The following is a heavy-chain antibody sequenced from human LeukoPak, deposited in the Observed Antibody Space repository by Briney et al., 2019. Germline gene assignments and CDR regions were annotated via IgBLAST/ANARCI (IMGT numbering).Heavy chain of an antibody. J-gene: IGHJ5*01. D-gene: IGHD5/OR15-5a*01. V-gene: IGHV4-38-2*01. CDR2: IYNSVST. CDR1: DYSITSGDY. CDR3: ARHMSTEGWFDS. Sequence: SETLSLTCVVSDYSITSGDYWAWIRQPPGKGLEWIGSIYNSVSTSYNPSLKSRVTMSVDPSKNRFSLNLRSVTAADTAVYYCARHMSTEGWFDSWGRGTLVTVSS.